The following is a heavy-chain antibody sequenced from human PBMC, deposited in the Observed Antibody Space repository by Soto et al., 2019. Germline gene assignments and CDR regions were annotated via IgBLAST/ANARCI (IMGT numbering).Heavy chain of an antibody. Sequence: QVQLQESGPGLVKPSETLSRTCTVSGGSISSYYWSWIRQPPGKGLEWIGYIYYSGSTNYNPSLKSRVTISVDTSKNQFSLKLRSVTAADTAVYYCARTITYYDILPYYWGQGTLVTVSS. D-gene: IGHD3-9*01. CDR3: ARTITYYDILPYY. CDR1: GGSISSYY. CDR2: IYYSGST. J-gene: IGHJ4*02. V-gene: IGHV4-59*01.